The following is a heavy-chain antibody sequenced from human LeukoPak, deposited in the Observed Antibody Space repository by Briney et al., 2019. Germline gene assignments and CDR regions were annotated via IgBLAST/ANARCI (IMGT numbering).Heavy chain of an antibody. CDR3: ARDHYDSSGYYYFDD. D-gene: IGHD3-22*01. Sequence: PSETLSLTCTVSDDSISSSSYYWGWIRQPPGKGLEWIASIYYSGSTYYNPSLKSRVTISVDTSKNQFSLKLSSVTAADTAVYYCARDHYDSSGYYYFDDWGQGTLVTVSS. CDR2: IYYSGST. CDR1: DDSISSSSYY. V-gene: IGHV4-39*02. J-gene: IGHJ4*02.